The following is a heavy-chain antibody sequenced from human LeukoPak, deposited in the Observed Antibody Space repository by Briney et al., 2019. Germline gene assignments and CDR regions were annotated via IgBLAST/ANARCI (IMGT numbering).Heavy chain of an antibody. V-gene: IGHV3-74*01. Sequence: GSLRLSCAASGFTFSDYWMHWVRQVPGKGLVWVSRINTDGRSTIYADSVKGRFTISRDSAKNTLYLQMNSLRGEDTGVYYCGRDESVSGPTTFDFWGQGTLVTVSS. CDR2: INTDGRST. CDR3: GRDESVSGPTTFDF. D-gene: IGHD6-19*01. CDR1: GFTFSDYW. J-gene: IGHJ4*02.